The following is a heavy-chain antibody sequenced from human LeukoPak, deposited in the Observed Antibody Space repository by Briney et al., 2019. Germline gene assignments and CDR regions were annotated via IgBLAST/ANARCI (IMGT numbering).Heavy chain of an antibody. D-gene: IGHD6-6*01. CDR1: GGTFSSYA. V-gene: IGHV1-69*01. CDR2: IIPIFGTA. Sequence: GASVKVSCKASGGTFSSYAISWVRQAPGQGLEWMGGIIPIFGTANYAQKFQGRVTITADESTSTAYMELSSLRSEDTAVYYCARAGSSPWYYYYGMDVWGQGTTVTVSS. CDR3: ARAGSSPWYYYYGMDV. J-gene: IGHJ6*02.